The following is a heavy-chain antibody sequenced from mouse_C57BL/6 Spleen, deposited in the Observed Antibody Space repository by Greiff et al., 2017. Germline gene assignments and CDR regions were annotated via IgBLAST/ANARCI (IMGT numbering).Heavy chain of an antibody. Sequence: VQLQQSGAELVRPGTSVKVSCKASGYAFTNYLIEWVKQRPGQGLEWIGVINPGSGGTNYNEKFKGKATLTADKSSSTAYMQLSSLTSEDSAVYFCARWGVCGPWFAYWGQGTLVTVSA. CDR1: GYAFTNYL. J-gene: IGHJ3*01. D-gene: IGHD2-10*02. CDR3: ARWGVCGPWFAY. CDR2: INPGSGGT. V-gene: IGHV1-54*01.